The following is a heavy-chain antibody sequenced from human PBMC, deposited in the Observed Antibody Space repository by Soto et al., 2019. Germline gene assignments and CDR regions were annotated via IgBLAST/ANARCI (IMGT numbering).Heavy chain of an antibody. Sequence: KTSETLSLTCAVYGGSFSGYYWSWIRQPPGKGLEWIGEINHSGSTNYNPSLKSRVTISVDTSKNQFSLKLSSVTAADTAVYYCARIVVVPAAPPRGWMDVWGQGTTVTVSS. CDR1: GGSFSGYY. D-gene: IGHD2-2*01. CDR2: INHSGST. CDR3: ARIVVVPAAPPRGWMDV. J-gene: IGHJ6*02. V-gene: IGHV4-34*01.